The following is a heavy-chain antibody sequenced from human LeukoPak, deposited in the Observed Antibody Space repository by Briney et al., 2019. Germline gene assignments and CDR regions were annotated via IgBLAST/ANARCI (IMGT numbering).Heavy chain of an antibody. Sequence: SVKVSRKASGGTFSSYAISWVRQAPGQRLEWMGGIIPIFGTANYAQKFQGRVTITADESTSTAYMELSSLRSEDTAVYYCAGLCGGDCYSNFDYWGQGTLVTVSS. CDR2: IIPIFGTA. J-gene: IGHJ4*02. D-gene: IGHD2-21*02. CDR1: GGTFSSYA. CDR3: AGLCGGDCYSNFDY. V-gene: IGHV1-69*13.